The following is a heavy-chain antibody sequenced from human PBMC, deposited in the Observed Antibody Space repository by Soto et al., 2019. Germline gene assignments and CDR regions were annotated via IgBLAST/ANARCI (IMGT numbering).Heavy chain of an antibody. CDR2: ISSSSFSI. V-gene: IGHV3-21*01. CDR1: GFTFSSYS. D-gene: IGHD6-6*01. J-gene: IGHJ6*02. Sequence: GGSLRLSCAASGFTFSSYSMNWVRQAPGKGLEWVSSISSSSFSINYADSVKGRFSISRDNAQNSLHLQMNNLRAEDTAVYYCARNESSNIYGMDVWGQGTTVPVSS. CDR3: ARNESSNIYGMDV.